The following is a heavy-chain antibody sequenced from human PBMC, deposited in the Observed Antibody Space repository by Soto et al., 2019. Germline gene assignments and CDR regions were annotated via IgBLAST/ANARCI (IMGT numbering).Heavy chain of an antibody. CDR3: ARQNRNSY. V-gene: IGHV3-74*01. CDR2: IDNDGSAT. CDR1: GFTFNIYW. J-gene: IGHJ4*02. Sequence: GGSLRLSCVASGFTFNIYWMHWVRQAPGKGLEWVSRIDNDGSATTYADSVKGRFTISRDNAKNTLFLQMNTLRVDDTAVYYCARQNRNSYWGQGTLVIGSS.